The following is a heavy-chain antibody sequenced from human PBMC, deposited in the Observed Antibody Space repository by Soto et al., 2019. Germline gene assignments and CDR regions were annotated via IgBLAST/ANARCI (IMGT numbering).Heavy chain of an antibody. D-gene: IGHD2-15*01. V-gene: IGHV1-8*01. Sequence: QVQLVQSGAEVKKPGASVKVSCKASGYTFTSYDINWVRQATGQGLEWMGWMNPNSGNTGYAQKFQGRVTMTRNTSISTDYMELSSLRSEDTAVYYCARARRYCSGGSCKETRSFDYWGQGTLVTVSS. J-gene: IGHJ4*02. CDR2: MNPNSGNT. CDR3: ARARRYCSGGSCKETRSFDY. CDR1: GYTFTSYD.